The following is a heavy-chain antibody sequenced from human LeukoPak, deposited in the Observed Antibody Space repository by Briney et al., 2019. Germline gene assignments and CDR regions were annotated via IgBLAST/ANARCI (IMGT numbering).Heavy chain of an antibody. CDR1: GYTFTSYD. J-gene: IGHJ4*02. CDR3: ARDEIRLGELSVHDY. V-gene: IGHV1-8*01. D-gene: IGHD3-16*02. CDR2: MNPNSGNT. Sequence: ASVKVSCKASGYTFTSYDINWVRQATGQGPEWMGWMNPNSGNTGYAQKFQGRVTMTRNTSISTAYMELNSLRAEDTAVYYCARDEIRLGELSVHDYWGQGTLVTVSS.